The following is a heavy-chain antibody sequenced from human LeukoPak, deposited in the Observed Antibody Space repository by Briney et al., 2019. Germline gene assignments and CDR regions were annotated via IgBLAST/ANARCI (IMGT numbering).Heavy chain of an antibody. V-gene: IGHV1-2*02. J-gene: IGHJ3*02. D-gene: IGHD3-22*01. CDR3: ATARYYYDSSGYYWLDAFDI. Sequence: GASVKVSCKASGYTFTGYYIHWVRQAPGQGLEWMGWINPNSGGTNSAQEFQGRVTMTRDTSISTAYMELSRLRSDDAAVYYCATARYYYDSSGYYWLDAFDIWGQGTMVTVSS. CDR1: GYTFTGYY. CDR2: INPNSGGT.